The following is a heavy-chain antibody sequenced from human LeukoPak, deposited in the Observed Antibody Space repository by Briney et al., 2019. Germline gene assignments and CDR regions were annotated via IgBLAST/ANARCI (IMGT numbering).Heavy chain of an antibody. CDR2: INPKSGGT. J-gene: IGHJ4*02. CDR3: ARDVSTGDLNFDY. CDR1: GYTFTANF. D-gene: IGHD5/OR15-5a*01. V-gene: IGHV1-2*02. Sequence: GASVKVSCKASGYTFTANFIHWVRQAPGQGLEWMGWINPKSGGTNYAQNFQGRVTMTRDMSINTAYMELSRLRSDDSALYYCARDVSTGDLNFDYWGQGTLVTVAS.